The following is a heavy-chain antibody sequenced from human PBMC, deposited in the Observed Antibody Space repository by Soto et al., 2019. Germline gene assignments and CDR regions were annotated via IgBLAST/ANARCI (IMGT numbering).Heavy chain of an antibody. CDR2: MNPNSGNT. CDR1: GYTFTRYD. Sequence: ASVKVSCKASGYTFTRYDINWVRQATGQGLEWMGWMNPNSGNTGYAQKFQGRVTMTRNTSISTAYMELSSLRSEDTAVYYCARRTFRFRGGFDPWGQGTLVTVSS. D-gene: IGHD3-10*01. V-gene: IGHV1-8*01. CDR3: ARRTFRFRGGFDP. J-gene: IGHJ5*02.